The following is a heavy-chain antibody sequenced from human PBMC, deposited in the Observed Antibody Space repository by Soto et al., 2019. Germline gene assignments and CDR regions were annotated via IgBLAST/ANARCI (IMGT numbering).Heavy chain of an antibody. J-gene: IGHJ6*03. CDR2: IYYSGST. V-gene: IGHV4-59*01. Sequence: SDTLSLTCTVSGGSISIYYWSWIRQPPGKGLEWIGYIYYSGSTNYNPSLKSRVTISVDTSKNQFSLKLSSVTAADTAVYYCARALQGPYYYYYYMDVWGKGTTVTVSS. D-gene: IGHD1-1*01. CDR1: GGSISIYY. CDR3: ARALQGPYYYYYYMDV.